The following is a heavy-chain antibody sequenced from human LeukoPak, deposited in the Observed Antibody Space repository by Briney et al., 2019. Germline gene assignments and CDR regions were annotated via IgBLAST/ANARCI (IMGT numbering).Heavy chain of an antibody. Sequence: SQTLSLTCTFSGGSISSGDYYWSWIRQPPGKGLEWIGYIYYSGSTYYNPSLKSRVTISVDTSKNQFSLKLSSVTAADTAVYYCAREVITIFGVVTGLDYWGQGTLVTVSS. J-gene: IGHJ4*02. D-gene: IGHD3-3*01. V-gene: IGHV4-30-4*08. CDR3: AREVITIFGVVTGLDY. CDR1: GGSISSGDYY. CDR2: IYYSGST.